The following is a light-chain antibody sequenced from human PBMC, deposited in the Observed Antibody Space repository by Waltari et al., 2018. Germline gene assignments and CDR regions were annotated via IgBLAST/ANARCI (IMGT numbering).Light chain of an antibody. Sequence: EVVWTQSPATLSLSPGERATLPCRASQSVYNFLAWYQQKPGQAPRLLIYEASQRATGIPARFSGSGSGTDFTLTISNLEPEDVAVYYCQQRANWPPLTFGGGTKVEIK. CDR1: QSVYNF. J-gene: IGKJ4*01. CDR3: QQRANWPPLT. V-gene: IGKV3-11*01. CDR2: EAS.